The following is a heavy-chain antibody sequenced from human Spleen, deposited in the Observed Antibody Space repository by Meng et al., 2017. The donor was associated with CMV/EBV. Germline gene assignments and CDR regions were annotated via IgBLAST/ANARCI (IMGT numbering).Heavy chain of an antibody. J-gene: IGHJ6*02. CDR2: IYSGGST. V-gene: IGHV3-53*05. Sequence: TVSSNYRTWVRHAPGKGLEWVSVIYSGGSTYYADSVKGRFTISRDNSKNTLYLQMNSLRDEDTAVYYCARDNRYYYDSSPRGMGMDVWGQGTTVTVSS. D-gene: IGHD3-22*01. CDR3: ARDNRYYYDSSPRGMGMDV. CDR1: TVSSNY.